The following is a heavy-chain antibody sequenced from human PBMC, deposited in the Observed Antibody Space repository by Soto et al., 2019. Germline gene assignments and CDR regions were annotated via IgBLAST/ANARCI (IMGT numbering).Heavy chain of an antibody. CDR2: IYYSGST. J-gene: IGHJ5*02. Sequence: SETLSLTCTVSGGSISSYYWSWIGQAPGKGLEWIGYIYYSGSTNYNPSLKSRVTISVDTSKNQFSLKLSSVTAADTAVYYCARGRESYCTNGVCYDNWFDPWGQGTLVTVSS. CDR3: ARGRESYCTNGVCYDNWFDP. D-gene: IGHD2-8*01. V-gene: IGHV4-59*01. CDR1: GGSISSYY.